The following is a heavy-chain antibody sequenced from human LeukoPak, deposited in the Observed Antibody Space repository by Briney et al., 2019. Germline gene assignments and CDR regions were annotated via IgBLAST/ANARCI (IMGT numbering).Heavy chain of an antibody. Sequence: GGSLRLSCAASGFTFSTFAMSWVRQAPGKGLEWVSAISGSGGGAYYADSVKGRFTVSRDNSKNTLSLQMNTPTAEDTAVYYCALYYYGSGSYFPHYFDYWGQGTLVTVSS. D-gene: IGHD3-10*01. V-gene: IGHV3-23*01. CDR3: ALYYYGSGSYFPHYFDY. CDR1: GFTFSTFA. CDR2: ISGSGGGA. J-gene: IGHJ4*02.